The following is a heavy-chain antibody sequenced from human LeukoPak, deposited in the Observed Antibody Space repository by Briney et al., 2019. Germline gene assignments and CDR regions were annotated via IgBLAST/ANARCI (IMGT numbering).Heavy chain of an antibody. J-gene: IGHJ3*02. V-gene: IGHV1-18*01. D-gene: IGHD5-12*01. CDR3: ARGDSGYDPEDAVDI. CDR2: ISPYNGNT. Sequence: ASVKVSCKASGYTFTSYGISWVRQAPGQGLEWMGWISPYNGNTNYAQKLQGRVTMTTDTSTSTAYMELRSLRSDDTAVYYCARGDSGYDPEDAVDIWGQGTMVTVSS. CDR1: GYTFTSYG.